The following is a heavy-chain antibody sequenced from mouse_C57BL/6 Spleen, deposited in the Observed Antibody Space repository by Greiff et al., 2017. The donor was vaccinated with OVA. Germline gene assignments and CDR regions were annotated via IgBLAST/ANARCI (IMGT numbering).Heavy chain of an antibody. CDR1: GFSLSTFGMG. V-gene: IGHV8-8*01. Sequence: QVTLKVSGPGILQPSQTLSLTCSFSGFSLSTFGMGVGWIRQPSGMGLVWLAHIWWDDDKYYNPALKSRLTISKDTSKNQVFLKIANVDTADTATYYCASTMIKGVFDYWGQGTTLTVSS. CDR2: IWWDDDK. CDR3: ASTMIKGVFDY. J-gene: IGHJ2*01. D-gene: IGHD2-4*01.